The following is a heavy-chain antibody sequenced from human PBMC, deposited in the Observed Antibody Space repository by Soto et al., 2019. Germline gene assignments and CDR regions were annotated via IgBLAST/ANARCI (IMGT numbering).Heavy chain of an antibody. D-gene: IGHD1-1*01. CDR1: GGSISGSDYY. V-gene: IGHV4-39*01. Sequence: SETLSLTCTVSGGSISGSDYYWVWIRQPPGKGLEWIATTYYSGSTYYNPSLESRVTISVDTSKNQFSLKVNSVTAADTAVYYCARGPGSLRPWGQGTLVTVSS. CDR3: ARGPGSLRP. CDR2: TYYSGST. J-gene: IGHJ5*02.